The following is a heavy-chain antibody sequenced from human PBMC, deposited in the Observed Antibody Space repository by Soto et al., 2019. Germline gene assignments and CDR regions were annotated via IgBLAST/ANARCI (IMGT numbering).Heavy chain of an antibody. J-gene: IGHJ6*02. D-gene: IGHD4-17*01. CDR1: GFTFTSSA. V-gene: IGHV1-58*01. Sequence: VKVSCKASGFTFTSSAVQWVRHARGQRLEWIGWIVVGSSNTNYAQKFQERVTITRDMSTSTAYMELSSLRSEDTAVYYCAADTMDYGDYYYYYYGMDVWGQGTTVTVSS. CDR2: IVVGSSNT. CDR3: AADTMDYGDYYYYYYGMDV.